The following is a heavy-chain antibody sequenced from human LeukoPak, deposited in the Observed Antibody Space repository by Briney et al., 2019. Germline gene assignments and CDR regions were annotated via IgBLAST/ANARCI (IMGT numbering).Heavy chain of an antibody. CDR2: INPNSGGT. D-gene: IGHD6-19*01. Sequence: ASVKVSCKASGYTFRDYFMFWVRQAPGQGLEWMGRINPNSGGTKYAQKFQGRVTMTRDTSISTAYMELSGLRSGDAAVFYCARGFSSGRFGFDIWGPGTVVAVTS. CDR3: ARGFSSGRFGFDI. V-gene: IGHV1-2*06. CDR1: GYTFRDYF. J-gene: IGHJ3*02.